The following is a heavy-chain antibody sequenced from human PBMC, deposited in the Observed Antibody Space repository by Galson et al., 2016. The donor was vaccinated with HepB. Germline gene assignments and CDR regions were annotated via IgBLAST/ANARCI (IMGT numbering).Heavy chain of an antibody. CDR3: ARHQDMAAPGSDAFDI. J-gene: IGHJ3*02. CDR1: GYTLTNSW. CDR2: IYLGDSDT. D-gene: IGHD6-13*01. Sequence: QSGAEVKKPGESLKISCQGSGYTLTNSWIGWVRQMPMKGLEWMGIIYLGDSDTKYSPSFQGQVTIPADKSINTAYLQWSSLKASDTAMYYCARHQDMAAPGSDAFDIWGQGTMVTVSA. V-gene: IGHV5-51*01.